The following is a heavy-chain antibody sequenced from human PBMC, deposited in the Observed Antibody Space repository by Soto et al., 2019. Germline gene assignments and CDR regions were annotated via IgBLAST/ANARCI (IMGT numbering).Heavy chain of an antibody. Sequence: SQTLSLTCAISGDSVSSDSGAWNWIRQSPSRGLEWLGGTYYRSHWYNDFAVSVKSRVTIDPDTSKNQFSLQLNSVTPEDTAVYYCVRQYRDSQYYSGLVVWGQGTTATVSS. J-gene: IGHJ6*02. CDR2: TYYRSHWYN. CDR1: GDSVSSDSGA. CDR3: VRQYRDSQYYSGLVV. V-gene: IGHV6-1*01. D-gene: IGHD6-6*01.